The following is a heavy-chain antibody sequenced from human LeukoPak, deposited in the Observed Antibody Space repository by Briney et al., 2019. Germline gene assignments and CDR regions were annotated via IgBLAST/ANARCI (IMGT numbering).Heavy chain of an antibody. Sequence: SETLSLTCAVYGGSFSGYYWSWIRQPPGKGLEWIGSIYYSGSTYYNPSLKSRVTISVDTSKNQFSLKLSSVTAADTAVYYCARHPYDSLSVGAFDIWGQGTMVTVSS. CDR1: GGSFSGYY. D-gene: IGHD3-22*01. V-gene: IGHV4-34*01. J-gene: IGHJ3*02. CDR3: ARHPYDSLSVGAFDI. CDR2: IYYSGST.